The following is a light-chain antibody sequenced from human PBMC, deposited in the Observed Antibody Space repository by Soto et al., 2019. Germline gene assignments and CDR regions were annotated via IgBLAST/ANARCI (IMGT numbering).Light chain of an antibody. Sequence: QSVLTQPPSASGTPGQRVTISCSGSSSNIGSNTVNWYQQLPGTAPKLLIYNNNQRPSGVPDRFSGSKSGTSASLAISGLQSEDEAEYYCNSYTSSSTFVFGTGTKLTVL. CDR1: SSNIGSNT. CDR2: NNN. V-gene: IGLV1-44*01. J-gene: IGLJ1*01. CDR3: NSYTSSSTFV.